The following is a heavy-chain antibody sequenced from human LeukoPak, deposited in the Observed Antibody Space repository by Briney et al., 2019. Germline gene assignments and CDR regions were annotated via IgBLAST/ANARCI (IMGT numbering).Heavy chain of an antibody. D-gene: IGHD1-26*01. V-gene: IGHV3-23*01. J-gene: IGHJ4*02. CDR2: ISGSGGRI. CDR1: GFTFSSYA. CDR3: ATSKYSGSY. Sequence: GGSLRLSCAGSGFTFSSYAMSWIRQAPGKGLAWVLAISGSGGRIYYGASVKGRFTISRDNSKNTLNLQMNSLRAEDTAVYYCATSKYSGSYWGQGTLVTVSS.